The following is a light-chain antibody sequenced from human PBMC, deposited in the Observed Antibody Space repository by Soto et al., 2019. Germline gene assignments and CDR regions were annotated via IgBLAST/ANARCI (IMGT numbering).Light chain of an antibody. Sequence: DLQMTQSPSSLSASVGDRVTITCRASQSISSYLNWYQQKPGKAPKLLIYAASSLQSGVPSRFSGSGSGTDFTLTISSLQPEDFATYYCQPSYSTPITFGQGTRLEIK. CDR3: QPSYSTPIT. CDR1: QSISSY. CDR2: AAS. J-gene: IGKJ5*01. V-gene: IGKV1-39*01.